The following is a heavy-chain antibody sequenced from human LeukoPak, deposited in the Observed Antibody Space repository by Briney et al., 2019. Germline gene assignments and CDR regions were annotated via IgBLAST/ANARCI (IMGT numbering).Heavy chain of an antibody. CDR1: GLTFTSSA. V-gene: IGHV1-58*01. J-gene: IGHJ4*02. Sequence: GASVKVSCKASGLTFTSSAVQWVRQARGQRLEWIGWIVVGSGNTNYAQKFQERVTITRDMSTSTAYMELSSLRSEDTAVYYCAAGLIVVSGYYGMNYWGQGTLVTVSS. CDR2: IVVGSGNT. D-gene: IGHD3-22*01. CDR3: AAGLIVVSGYYGMNY.